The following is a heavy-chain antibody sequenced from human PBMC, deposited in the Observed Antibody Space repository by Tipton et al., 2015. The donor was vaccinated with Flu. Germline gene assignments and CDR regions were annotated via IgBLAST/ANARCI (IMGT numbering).Heavy chain of an antibody. V-gene: IGHV5-51*03. CDR3: VTGIQLSYFDY. CDR1: GYRFTTYW. Sequence: QLVQSGAEVKKPGESLRISCKGSGYRFTTYWIGWVRQMSGQCLEWMGIIYPGDSDTRYSPSFQGQVTISADKSITTAHLQWNSLRTSDTAMYYCVTGIQLSYFDYWGLGTLVTVSS. D-gene: IGHD5-18*01. CDR2: IYPGDSDT. J-gene: IGHJ4*02.